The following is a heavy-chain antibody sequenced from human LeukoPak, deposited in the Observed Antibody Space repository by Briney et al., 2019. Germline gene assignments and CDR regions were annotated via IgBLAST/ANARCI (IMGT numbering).Heavy chain of an antibody. CDR3: VRDLVATIDHYYYGMDV. D-gene: IGHD5-12*01. CDR2: THYSGST. J-gene: IGHJ6*02. CDR1: GGSISRYY. Sequence: SETLSLNCSVFGGSISRYYWSWIRQPPGKGLQWIGYTHYSGSTSYNPSLKSRVIISVDTSKNQLSLKLSSVTAADTAVYFCVRDLVATIDHYYYGMDVWGQGTTVTVSS. V-gene: IGHV4-59*01.